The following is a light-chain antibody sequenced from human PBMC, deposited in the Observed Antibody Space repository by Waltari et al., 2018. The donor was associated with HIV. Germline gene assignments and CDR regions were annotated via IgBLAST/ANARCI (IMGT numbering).Light chain of an antibody. CDR2: FDL. CDR1: NIERKS. J-gene: IGLJ2*01. CDR3: QVWDRSSDQVI. Sequence: YELTQPPSVSVAPGQTALITCGGNNIERKSVQWYQQKPGQAPVLVIYFDLDRPSGIPELFSGSVSGNTATLTISRVDAGDEADYYCQVWDRSSDQVIFGGGTKLTVL. V-gene: IGLV3-21*04.